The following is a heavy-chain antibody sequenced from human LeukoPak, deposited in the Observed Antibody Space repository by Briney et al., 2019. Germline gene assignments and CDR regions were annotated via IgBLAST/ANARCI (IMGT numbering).Heavy chain of an antibody. CDR2: IKSDGSQK. CDR3: ATRNNFEY. Sequence: GGSLRLSCTVSGFPFSGHWMNWVRQAPGKGLEWVANIKSDGSQKGYVASVEGRFTISRDNAKQSVYLQMNSLRAEDTAVYYCATRNNFEYWGQGILVTVSS. CDR1: GFPFSGHW. V-gene: IGHV3-7*01. D-gene: IGHD1/OR15-1a*01. J-gene: IGHJ4*02.